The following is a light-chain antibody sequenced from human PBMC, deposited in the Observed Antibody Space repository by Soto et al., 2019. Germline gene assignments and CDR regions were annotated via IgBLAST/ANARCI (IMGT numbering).Light chain of an antibody. J-gene: IGKJ1*01. CDR1: QSVSSSY. Sequence: EIVLTQSPGTLSLSPGERATLSCRASQSVSSSYLAWYQQKPGQAPRLLIYGASSRATGIPDRFSGSGSGTDFTLTISILEPEEFAVYYCQQYGSSVTFGQGTKVEIK. CDR3: QQYGSSVT. V-gene: IGKV3-20*01. CDR2: GAS.